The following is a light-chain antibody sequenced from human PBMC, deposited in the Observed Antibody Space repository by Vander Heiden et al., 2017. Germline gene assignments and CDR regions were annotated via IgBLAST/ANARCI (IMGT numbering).Light chain of an antibody. V-gene: IGKV3-15*01. CDR1: QGISNN. CDR2: GAS. J-gene: IGKJ5*01. CDR3: QQYNNWPLT. Sequence: EIVMTQSPATLSVSPGERATLSCRASQGISNNSAWYQQKPGQTPRLLMYGASTRATGIPDRFSGSGSGTEFTVTISSLQAEDFAVYYCQQYNNWPLTFGQGTRVEIQ.